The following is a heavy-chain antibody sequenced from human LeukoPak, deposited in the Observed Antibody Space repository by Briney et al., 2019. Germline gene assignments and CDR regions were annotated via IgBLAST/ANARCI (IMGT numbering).Heavy chain of an antibody. V-gene: IGHV4-59*08. Sequence: SETLSLTCTVSGGSISTYYWSWIRQPPGKGLEWIGYIYYNGNTNFNPSLKSRVTISLDTSKNQFSLRLSSVTAADTAVYYCARELGDLNDYWGQGTLVTVSS. D-gene: IGHD7-27*01. CDR2: IYYNGNT. CDR3: ARELGDLNDY. CDR1: GGSISTYY. J-gene: IGHJ4*02.